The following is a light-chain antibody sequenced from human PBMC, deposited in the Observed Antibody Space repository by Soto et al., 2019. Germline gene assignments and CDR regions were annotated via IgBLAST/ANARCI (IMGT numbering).Light chain of an antibody. Sequence: QSVLTQPPSVSGAPGQGVTISCTGSSSNIGADYDVHWYQQLLGTAPKLLIYDNSNRPSGIPDRFSASKSGTSASLAITGLRAEDEADYYCQSYDSTLSASVFGGGTKVTVL. V-gene: IGLV1-40*01. CDR3: QSYDSTLSASV. CDR1: SSNIGADYD. J-gene: IGLJ2*01. CDR2: DNS.